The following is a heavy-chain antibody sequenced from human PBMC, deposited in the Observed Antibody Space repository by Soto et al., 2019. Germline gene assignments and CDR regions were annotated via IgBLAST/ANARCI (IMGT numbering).Heavy chain of an antibody. J-gene: IGHJ5*02. V-gene: IGHV3-30-3*01. CDR2: ISYDGSNK. CDR1: GFTFSSYA. D-gene: IGHD1-26*01. CDR3: ARDSGELLPHNWFDP. Sequence: QVQLVESGGGVVQPGRSLRLSCAASGFTFSSYAMHWVRQAPGKGLERVAVISYDGSNKYYADSVKGRFTISRDNSKNTLYLQMNSLRSEDPAVYYCARDSGELLPHNWFDPWGQGTLVTVSS.